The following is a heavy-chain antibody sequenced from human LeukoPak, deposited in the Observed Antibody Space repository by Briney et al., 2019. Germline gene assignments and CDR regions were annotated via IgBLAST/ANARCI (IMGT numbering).Heavy chain of an antibody. V-gene: IGHV1-2*02. J-gene: IGHJ4*02. D-gene: IGHD6-13*01. Sequence: ASVKVSCKASGYTFTGYYMHWVRQAPGQGLEWMGWINPNSGGTNYAQKFQGRVTMTRDTSISTAYMELSRLRSDHTAVYYCARASSSSWAIDYWGQGALVTVSS. CDR1: GYTFTGYY. CDR3: ARASSSSWAIDY. CDR2: INPNSGGT.